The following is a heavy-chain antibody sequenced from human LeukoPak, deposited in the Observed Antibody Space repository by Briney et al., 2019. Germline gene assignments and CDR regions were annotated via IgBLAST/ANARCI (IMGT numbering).Heavy chain of an antibody. Sequence: GGSLRLSCAASGFTFSSYAMSWVRQAPGKGLEWISSSGDSDGSTYYADSLKGRFTISRDNSKNTLYLQMNNLRAEDTAVYYCAKGGCRGTCNPLAYWGQGALVTVSP. CDR3: AKGGCRGTCNPLAY. CDR2: SGDSDGST. J-gene: IGHJ4*02. V-gene: IGHV3-23*01. D-gene: IGHD2-15*01. CDR1: GFTFSSYA.